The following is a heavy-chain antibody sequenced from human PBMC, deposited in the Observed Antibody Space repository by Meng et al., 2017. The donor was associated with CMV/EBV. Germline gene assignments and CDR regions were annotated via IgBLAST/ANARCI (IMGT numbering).Heavy chain of an antibody. J-gene: IGHJ6*02. CDR1: GGTFSSYA. CDR3: ARDRYCSSTSCHHHSPYGMDV. CDR2: IIPILGIA. Sequence: KVSCKASGGTFSSYAISWVRQAPGQGLEWMGGIIPILGIANYAQKFQGRVTITADKSTSTAYMELSSLRSEDTAVYYCARDRYCSSTSCHHHSPYGMDVWGQGTTVTVSS. D-gene: IGHD2-2*01. V-gene: IGHV1-69*10.